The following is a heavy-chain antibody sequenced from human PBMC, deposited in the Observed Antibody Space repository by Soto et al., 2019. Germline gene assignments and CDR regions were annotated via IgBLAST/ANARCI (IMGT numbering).Heavy chain of an antibody. D-gene: IGHD2-2*01. Sequence: SETLSLTCTVSGGSISSGGYYWSWIRQHPGKGLEWIGYIYYSGSTYYNPSLKSRVTISVDTSKNQFSLKLSSVTAADTAVYYCARSNIVVVPAAGNWFDPWGQGTLVTVSS. CDR2: IYYSGST. J-gene: IGHJ5*02. CDR3: ARSNIVVVPAAGNWFDP. CDR1: GGSISSGGYY. V-gene: IGHV4-31*03.